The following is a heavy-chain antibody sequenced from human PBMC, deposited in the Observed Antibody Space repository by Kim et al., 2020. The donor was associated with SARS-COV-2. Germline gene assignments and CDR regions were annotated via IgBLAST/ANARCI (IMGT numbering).Heavy chain of an antibody. J-gene: IGHJ4*02. CDR3: ARVGGASSWPPGGY. V-gene: IGHV3-33*01. D-gene: IGHD6-13*01. Sequence: GGSLRLSCAASGFTFSSYGMHWVRQAPGKGLEWVAVIWYDGSNKYYADSVKGRFTISRDNSKNTLYLQMNSLRAEDTAVYYCARVGGASSWPPGGYWGQGTPVAVSS. CDR2: IWYDGSNK. CDR1: GFTFSSYG.